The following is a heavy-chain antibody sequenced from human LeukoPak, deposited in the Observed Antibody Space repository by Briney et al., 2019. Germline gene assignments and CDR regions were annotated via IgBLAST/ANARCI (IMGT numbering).Heavy chain of an antibody. CDR3: ARTGYSSSWYFRYFDY. D-gene: IGHD6-13*01. J-gene: IGHJ4*02. V-gene: IGHV3-21*01. CDR1: GFTFSSYS. Sequence: AGGSLRLSCAASGFTFSSYSMNWVRQAPGKGLEWVSSIISSGRYIYYADSVKGRFAVSRDNAKNSLYLQMNSLSAEDTAVYYCARTGYSSSWYFRYFDYWGQGTLVTVSS. CDR2: IISSGRYI.